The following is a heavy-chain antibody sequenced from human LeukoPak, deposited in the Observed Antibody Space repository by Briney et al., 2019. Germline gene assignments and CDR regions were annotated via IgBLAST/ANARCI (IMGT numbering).Heavy chain of an antibody. D-gene: IGHD4-17*01. Sequence: GGSLRLSCAASGFTFNTYSMNWVRQAPGKGLEWVAVISYDGRNKYYADSVKGRFTISRDNTKNTLYLQMNSLRPEDTAVFYCAKDLHLVTTLDCWGQGTLVTVSS. CDR2: ISYDGRNK. CDR1: GFTFNTYS. CDR3: AKDLHLVTTLDC. V-gene: IGHV3-30*18. J-gene: IGHJ4*02.